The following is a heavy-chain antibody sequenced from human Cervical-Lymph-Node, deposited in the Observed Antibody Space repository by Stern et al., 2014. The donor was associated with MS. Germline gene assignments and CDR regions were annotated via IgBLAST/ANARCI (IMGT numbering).Heavy chain of an antibody. V-gene: IGHV3-30*03. J-gene: IGHJ4*02. CDR3: VPGSGAFDY. CDR1: GFTYRSFA. Sequence: QVQLVESGGGVVPPGKSLRLSCAASGFTYRSFAMHWVRQAPGKGLEWVAVISNDETKTNYADSVKGRFAISRDNSKNTLYLQMNNLRPEDTAVYYCVPGSGAFDYWGQGTLVTVSS. CDR2: ISNDETKT. D-gene: IGHD3-10*01.